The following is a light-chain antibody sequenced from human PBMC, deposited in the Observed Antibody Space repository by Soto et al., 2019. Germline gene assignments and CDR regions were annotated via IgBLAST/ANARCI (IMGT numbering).Light chain of an antibody. CDR3: SSYTNTNTLSV. CDR2: EVF. Sequence: QSALTQPASVSGSPGQSITIPCTGTNSDVGAYNYVSWYQHHPGKAPKLMIYEVFIRPSGVSSRFSGSKSGSTASLTISGLQAEDEADDYCSSYTNTNTLSVFGPGAKVTVL. CDR1: NSDVGAYNY. V-gene: IGLV2-14*01. J-gene: IGLJ1*01.